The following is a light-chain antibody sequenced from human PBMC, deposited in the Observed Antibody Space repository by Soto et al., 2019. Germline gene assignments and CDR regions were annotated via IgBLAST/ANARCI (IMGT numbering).Light chain of an antibody. Sequence: ELVLTQSPGTLSVSPGARVTLSCRASQSVDTNLAWYQQRAGQAPRLLVYGASTKATDMPGRFSGRGSGTEFTLTINNLQSEDVAVYDGQQYRNWPRTFGQGTKVDIK. CDR2: GAS. CDR3: QQYRNWPRT. V-gene: IGKV3-15*01. CDR1: QSVDTN. J-gene: IGKJ1*01.